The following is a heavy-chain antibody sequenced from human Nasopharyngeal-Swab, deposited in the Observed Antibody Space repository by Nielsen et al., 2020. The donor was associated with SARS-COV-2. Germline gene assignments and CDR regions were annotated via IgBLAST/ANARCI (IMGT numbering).Heavy chain of an antibody. CDR2: IHDSGST. D-gene: IGHD3-3*01. J-gene: IGHJ5*02. Sequence: SETLSLTCTVSGGSIYSSNWWSWVRQSPGRGLEWIGEIHDSGSTNYNPSLKSRVTISVDKSKNQFSLKLSSVTAADTAVYYCARGVPITLVGVVSSGGNQFDPWGQGTLVAVSS. V-gene: IGHV4-4*02. CDR1: GGSIYSSNW. CDR3: ARGVPITLVGVVSSGGNQFDP.